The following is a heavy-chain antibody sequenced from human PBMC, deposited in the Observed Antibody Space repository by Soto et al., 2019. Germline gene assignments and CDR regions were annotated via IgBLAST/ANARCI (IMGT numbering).Heavy chain of an antibody. D-gene: IGHD2-21*02. V-gene: IGHV1-69*08. CDR2: IIPILTTT. Sequence: QVQLVQSGAEVKKPGSSVKVSCRASGDTFSSYTVNWLRQAPGRGLEWMGRIIPILTTTDYAQNFRGRLTITADKSTNTVYMELSSLRSEDTAVYYCARGRYCGYDCYYKHYYGMDVWGQGTTVTVAS. CDR1: GDTFSSYT. CDR3: ARGRYCGYDCYYKHYYGMDV. J-gene: IGHJ6*02.